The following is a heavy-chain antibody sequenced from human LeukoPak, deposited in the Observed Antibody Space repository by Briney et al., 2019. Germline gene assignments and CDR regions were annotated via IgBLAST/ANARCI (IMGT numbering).Heavy chain of an antibody. CDR2: IIGSGRST. D-gene: IGHD3-22*01. CDR1: GFTFSSYG. CDR3: AKDYYDSSGYYKGGY. V-gene: IGHV3-23*01. J-gene: IGHJ4*02. Sequence: PGGSLRLSCAASGFTFSSYGMSWVRQAPGKGLEWVSAIIGSGRSTYYADSVKGRFTIPRNNSKNTLYLQMNSLRAEDTAVYYCAKDYYDSSGYYKGGYWGQGTLVTVSS.